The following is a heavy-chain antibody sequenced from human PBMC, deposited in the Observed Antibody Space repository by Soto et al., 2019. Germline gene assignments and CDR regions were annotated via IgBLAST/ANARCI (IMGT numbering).Heavy chain of an antibody. D-gene: IGHD3-10*01. J-gene: IGHJ5*02. CDR1: GYTLTELS. V-gene: IGHV1-24*01. CDR2: FDPEDGET. CDR3: ATAAATYYYGSGRKNWFDP. Sequence: ASVKVSCKVSGYTLTELSMHWVRQAPGKGLEWMGGFDPEDGETIYAQKFQGRVTMTEDTSTDTAYMELSSLRSEDTAVYYCATAAATYYYGSGRKNWFDPWGQGTLVTVSS.